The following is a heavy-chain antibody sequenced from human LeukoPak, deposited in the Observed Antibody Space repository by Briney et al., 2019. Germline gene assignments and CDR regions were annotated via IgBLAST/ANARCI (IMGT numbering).Heavy chain of an antibody. CDR3: ARARDWGRNFEY. J-gene: IGHJ4*02. Sequence: PSETLSLTCTVSGGSISSYYWSWIRQPPGKGLEWMGYIYNSGSTTYNHSIKPRIPISIETPRIQFSLKLSSVTAADTAVYYCARARDWGRNFEYWGQGTLVTVSS. CDR2: IYNSGST. V-gene: IGHV4-59*01. CDR1: GGSISSYY. D-gene: IGHD7-27*01.